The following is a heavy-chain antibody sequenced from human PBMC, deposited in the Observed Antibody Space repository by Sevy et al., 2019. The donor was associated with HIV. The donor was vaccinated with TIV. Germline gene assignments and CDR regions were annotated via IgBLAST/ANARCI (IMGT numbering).Heavy chain of an antibody. Sequence: ASVKVSCKASGYTFTGYYIHWVRQAPGQGLERMGWINPNSRGTNSAQKFQGRVTMTRDTSISTAYMELSRLRSDDTAVYYCARDPTGAAAAMSWFDPWGQGTLVLVSS. CDR1: GYTFTGYY. CDR2: INPNSRGT. J-gene: IGHJ5*02. CDR3: ARDPTGAAAAMSWFDP. V-gene: IGHV1-2*02. D-gene: IGHD2-2*01.